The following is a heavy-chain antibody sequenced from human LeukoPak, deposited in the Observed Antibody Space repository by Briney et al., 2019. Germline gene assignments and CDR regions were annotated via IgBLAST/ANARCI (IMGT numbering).Heavy chain of an antibody. D-gene: IGHD2-15*01. CDR1: GGTFSSYA. CDR2: IIPIFGTA. J-gene: IGHJ3*02. V-gene: IGHV1-69*06. CDR3: ARSRAVHCSGGSCYAFDI. Sequence: SVKVSCKASGGTFSSYAISWVRQAPGQGLEWMGGIIPIFGTANYAQEFQGRVTITADKSTSTAYMELSSLRSEDTAVYYCARSRAVHCSGGSCYAFDIWGQGTMVTVSS.